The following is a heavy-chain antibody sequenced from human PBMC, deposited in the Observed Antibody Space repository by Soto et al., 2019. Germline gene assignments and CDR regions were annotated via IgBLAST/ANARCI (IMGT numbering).Heavy chain of an antibody. CDR2: IDHEQGHK. V-gene: IGHV1-24*01. CDR3: ATASNSRESLIRPHFDS. Sequence: QVQVVQSGAELKKPGASVRVSCKVSGHSLPELSIHWVRQGPGEGLEWMGGIDHEQGHKNYAQKFQGRLTLTQDTSTDTAYMELSNLRSDDTAVYYCATASNSRESLIRPHFDSWGRGTLFTVSS. J-gene: IGHJ4*02. D-gene: IGHD3-10*01. CDR1: GHSLPELS.